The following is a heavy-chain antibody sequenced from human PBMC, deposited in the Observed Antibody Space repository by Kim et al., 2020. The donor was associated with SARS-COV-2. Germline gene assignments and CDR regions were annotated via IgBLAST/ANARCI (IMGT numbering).Heavy chain of an antibody. Sequence: GESLKISCVASGFSFSTSHMHWFRQAPGKGLEWVALISNDETNKVYADSMKGRFTISRDNAKNTLHLRINSLTDEDTAVYYCAREKESSGYAGCFDPWGQGTLVSVYS. J-gene: IGHJ5*02. CDR1: GFSFSTSH. CDR2: ISNDETNK. V-gene: IGHV3-30-3*01. D-gene: IGHD3-22*01. CDR3: AREKESSGYAGCFDP.